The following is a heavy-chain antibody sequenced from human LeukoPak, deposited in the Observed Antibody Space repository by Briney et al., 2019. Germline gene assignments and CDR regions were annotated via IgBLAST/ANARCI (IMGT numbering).Heavy chain of an antibody. CDR1: GFTFSSYE. CDR2: ISSSGTTI. J-gene: IGHJ4*02. CDR3: ARSSGTHHFDY. V-gene: IGHV3-48*03. D-gene: IGHD1-26*01. Sequence: PGGSLRLSCAASGFTFSSYEMNWVRQAPGKGLEWVSYISSSGTTIYYADSVKGRFTISRDNAKNSLFLQVNSLRAEDTAVYYCARSSGTHHFDYWGQGTLVTVSS.